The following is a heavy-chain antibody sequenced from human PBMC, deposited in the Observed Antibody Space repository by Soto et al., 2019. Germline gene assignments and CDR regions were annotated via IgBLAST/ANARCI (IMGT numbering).Heavy chain of an antibody. CDR1: GYTFSTYA. CDR2: INTGNGNT. D-gene: IGHD3-3*01. Sequence: ASVKVSCKTSGYTFSTYATHWVRQAPGQRLEWMGWINTGNGNTKYSQKFQDRVTMTRDTSVSTDYMELSRLRSEDTAVYYCARVATIFGVVPDYWGQGTLVTVSS. V-gene: IGHV1-3*04. CDR3: ARVATIFGVVPDY. J-gene: IGHJ4*02.